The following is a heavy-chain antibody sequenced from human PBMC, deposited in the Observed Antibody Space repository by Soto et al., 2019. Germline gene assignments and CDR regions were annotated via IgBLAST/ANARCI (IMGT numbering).Heavy chain of an antibody. J-gene: IGHJ4*02. Sequence: SETLSLTCTVSGGSISSSSYYWGWIRQPPGKGLEWIGSIYYSGSTYYNPSLKSRVTISVDTSKNQFSLKLSSVTAADTAVYYCARASVEMATTFDYWGQGTLVTVSS. D-gene: IGHD5-12*01. V-gene: IGHV4-39*01. CDR2: IYYSGST. CDR3: ARASVEMATTFDY. CDR1: GGSISSSSYY.